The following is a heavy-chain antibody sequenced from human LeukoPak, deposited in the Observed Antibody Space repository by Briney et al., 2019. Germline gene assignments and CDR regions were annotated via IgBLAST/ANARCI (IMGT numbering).Heavy chain of an antibody. V-gene: IGHV3-7*01. CDR3: ARDSAGNDY. Sequence: HPGGSLRLSCEASGFTFSTYWMSWVRQAPGKGLEGVANIKQDGSEKYYVDSVTGRFTISRDNAKNSLYLQMNSLRDEDTAMYYCARDSAGNDYWGQGTLVTVSS. CDR1: GFTFSTYW. D-gene: IGHD6-13*01. J-gene: IGHJ4*02. CDR2: IKQDGSEK.